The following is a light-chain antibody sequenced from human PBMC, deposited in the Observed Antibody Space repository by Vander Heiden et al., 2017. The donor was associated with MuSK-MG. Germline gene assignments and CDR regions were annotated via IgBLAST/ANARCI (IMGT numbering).Light chain of an antibody. Sequence: DIQMTQFPSSLSASVGDRVTITCRASQSISSYLNWYQQKPGKAPKLLIYAASSLQSGVPSRFSGSGSGTDFTLTISSLQPEDFATYYCHQCDSTIFTFGHGTKVDIK. CDR1: QSISSY. V-gene: IGKV1-39*01. CDR2: AAS. CDR3: HQCDSTIFT. J-gene: IGKJ3*01.